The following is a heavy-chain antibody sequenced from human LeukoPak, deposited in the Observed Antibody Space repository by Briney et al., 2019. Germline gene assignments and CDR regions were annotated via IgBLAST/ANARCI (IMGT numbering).Heavy chain of an antibody. D-gene: IGHD5-12*01. Sequence: GGSLRLSCAASGFTFSSYAMSWVRQAPGKGLDWVSAISASGGSTSYADSVKGRFTISRDNSKNTPYLQMNSLRAVDTAVYYCASQTSGYSGYSSHYWGQGTLVTVSS. J-gene: IGHJ4*02. CDR2: ISASGGST. CDR3: ASQTSGYSGYSSHY. CDR1: GFTFSSYA. V-gene: IGHV3-23*01.